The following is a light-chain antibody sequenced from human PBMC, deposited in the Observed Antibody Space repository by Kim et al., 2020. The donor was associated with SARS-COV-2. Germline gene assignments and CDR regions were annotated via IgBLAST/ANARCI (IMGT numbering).Light chain of an antibody. CDR3: QQLATYPLT. CDR1: QGINIY. CDR2: AAS. J-gene: IGKJ4*01. V-gene: IGKV1-9*01. Sequence: ASVGDRVTISCRASQGINIYLAWFQHKPGEAPRLLIYAASALESGVPSRFSGSGSGTDFTLTISSLQPEDSATYFCQQLATYPLTFGGGTKLDIK.